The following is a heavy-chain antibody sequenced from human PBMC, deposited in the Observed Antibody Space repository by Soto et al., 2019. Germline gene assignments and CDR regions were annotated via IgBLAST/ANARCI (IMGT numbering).Heavy chain of an antibody. CDR1: GGTFSSYA. Sequence: ASVKVSCKASGGTFSSYAISWVRQAPGQGLEWMGGIIPIFGTANYAQKFQGRVTITADESTSTAYMELSSLRSEDTAVYYCARGRYDSSGYYYWGQGTLVTVSS. V-gene: IGHV1-69*13. J-gene: IGHJ4*02. CDR3: ARGRYDSSGYYY. D-gene: IGHD3-22*01. CDR2: IIPIFGTA.